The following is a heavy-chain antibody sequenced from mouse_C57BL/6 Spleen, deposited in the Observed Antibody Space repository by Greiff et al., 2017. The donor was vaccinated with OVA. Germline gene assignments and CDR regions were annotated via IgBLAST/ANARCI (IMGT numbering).Heavy chain of an antibody. CDR1: GYTFTSYW. D-gene: IGHD1-1*01. CDR2: IDPSDSYT. J-gene: IGHJ2*01. Sequence: VQLQQPGAELVRPGTSVKLSCKASGYTFTSYWMHWVKQRPGQGLEWIGVIDPSDSYTNYNQKFKGKATLTVDTSSSTAYMQLSSLTSEDSAVYYCARGNYYGSSSGYFDYWGQGTTLTVSS. V-gene: IGHV1-59*01. CDR3: ARGNYYGSSSGYFDY.